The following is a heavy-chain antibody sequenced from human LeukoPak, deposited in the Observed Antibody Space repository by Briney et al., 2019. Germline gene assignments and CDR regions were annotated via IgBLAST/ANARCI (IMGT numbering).Heavy chain of an antibody. J-gene: IGHJ6*03. Sequence: GGSLRLSCAVSGFNFNDAWMSWVRQAPGKGLEWVGRLKSRGGGETADYSAPVKGRFTVSRDDSQNTLYLQMNSLRAEDTAVYYCARAPSHPIVVVPAAIRDYYYYYYMDVWGKGTTVTVSS. CDR1: GFNFNDAW. CDR3: ARAPSHPIVVVPAAIRDYYYYYYMDV. D-gene: IGHD2-2*02. V-gene: IGHV3-15*01. CDR2: LKSRGGGETA.